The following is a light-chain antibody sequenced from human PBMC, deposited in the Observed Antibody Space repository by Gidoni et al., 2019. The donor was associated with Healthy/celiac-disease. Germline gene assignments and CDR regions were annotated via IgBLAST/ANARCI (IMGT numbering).Light chain of an antibody. CDR3: QQLNSYPPYT. J-gene: IGKJ2*01. CDR2: AAS. V-gene: IGKV1-9*01. Sequence: DIQLTQSPSFLSASVGDRVTITCRASQGISSYLAWYQQKPGKAPKLLIYAASTLQSGVPSRFSGSGSGTEFTITISSLQPEDFATYYCQQLNSYPPYTFGQGTKLESK. CDR1: QGISSY.